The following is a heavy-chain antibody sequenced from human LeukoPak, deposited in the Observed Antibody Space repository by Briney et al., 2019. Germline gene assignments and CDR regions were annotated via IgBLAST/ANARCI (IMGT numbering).Heavy chain of an antibody. V-gene: IGHV3-74*01. D-gene: IGHD1-20*01. CDR1: GFTFSNYM. Sequence: GGSLRLSCAASGFTFSNYMMHWVRQAPGKGLVWVSRIKSDGITITYADSVMGRFTISRDNAKNTLYLQMNSLRAEDTAVYYCLRDLNWSLDQWGQGTLVTVSS. CDR3: LRDLNWSLDQ. J-gene: IGHJ4*02. CDR2: IKSDGITI.